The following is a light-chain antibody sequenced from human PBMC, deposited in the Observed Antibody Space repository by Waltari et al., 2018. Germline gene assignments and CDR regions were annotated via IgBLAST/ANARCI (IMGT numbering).Light chain of an antibody. CDR2: DAS. Sequence: IVMTQSPATLSVSPGEGAILSCRASQGIGSNVAWYQQKPGQAPRLLIYDASTRATDLPARFSGSGSGTEFTLIICSLQSEDFAVYYGQQYRDSYSFGHGTKLEMK. V-gene: IGKV3-15*01. CDR3: QQYRDSYS. J-gene: IGKJ2*01. CDR1: QGIGSN.